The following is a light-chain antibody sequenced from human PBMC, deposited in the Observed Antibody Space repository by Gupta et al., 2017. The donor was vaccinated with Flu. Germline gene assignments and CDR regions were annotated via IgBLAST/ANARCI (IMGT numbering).Light chain of an antibody. Sequence: SYVLTQSPSVSVAPGQSAKIPCEGDNIGRKTVHWYQQRPGQAPVLVVYDDSDRPSGIPERFSGSNSGNTATLTISRVEAGDEAAYLCQVWDIDSYYPLFGGGTKLTVL. J-gene: IGLJ3*02. CDR1: NIGRKT. CDR2: DDS. V-gene: IGLV3-21*02. CDR3: QVWDIDSYYPL.